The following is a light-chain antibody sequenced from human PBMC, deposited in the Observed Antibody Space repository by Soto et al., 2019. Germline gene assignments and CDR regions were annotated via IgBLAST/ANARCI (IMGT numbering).Light chain of an antibody. CDR2: DTS. J-gene: IGKJ1*01. CDR1: QTVGRF. Sequence: DIVLTQSPATLSLSPGDRVTLSCRASQTVGRFLSWYQHSPGQGPRLLVYDTSNRATGVPARFSGSGSETDFTLTISSLQSEDFALYYCQQYNDWPLTFGQGTKVDI. CDR3: QQYNDWPLT. V-gene: IGKV3-11*01.